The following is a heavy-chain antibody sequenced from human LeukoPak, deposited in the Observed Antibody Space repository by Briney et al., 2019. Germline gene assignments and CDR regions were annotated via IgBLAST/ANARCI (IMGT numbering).Heavy chain of an antibody. V-gene: IGHV3-74*01. J-gene: IGHJ4*02. D-gene: IGHD3-10*01. CDR1: GFTFSTYW. Sequence: PGGSLRLSCAASGFTFSTYWMPWVRQAPGTGLMWVSRVNGDGSSTNYADSVKGRFTISRDNSKNTLYLQMNSLRAEDTAVYYCARGRGSGSYYSYFDYWGQGTLVTVSS. CDR2: VNGDGSST. CDR3: ARGRGSGSYYSYFDY.